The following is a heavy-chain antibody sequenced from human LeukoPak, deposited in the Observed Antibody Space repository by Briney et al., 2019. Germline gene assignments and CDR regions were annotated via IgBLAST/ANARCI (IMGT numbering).Heavy chain of an antibody. CDR2: ISSSSTTI. D-gene: IGHD3-16*01. CDR1: GFTFSSYE. J-gene: IGHJ3*02. V-gene: IGHV3-48*03. Sequence: GGSLRLSCAAPGFTFSSYELYWVRQAPGKGLEWISYISSSSTTIKYADSVRGRFTISRDDARESLYLQMSSLRADDTAIYYCGASRQYVGAFDIWGQGTLVTVSS. CDR3: GASRQYVGAFDI.